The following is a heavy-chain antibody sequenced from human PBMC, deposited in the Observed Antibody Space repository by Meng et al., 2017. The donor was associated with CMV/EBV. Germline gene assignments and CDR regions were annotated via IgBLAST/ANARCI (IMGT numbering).Heavy chain of an antibody. CDR3: ANAVVRYNWFDP. CDR2: ISYDGSNK. J-gene: IGHJ5*02. Sequence: LSLTCAASGFTFSSYAMHWVRQAPGKGLEWVAVISYDGSNKYYADSVKGRFTISRDNSKNTLYLQMNSLRAEDTAVYYCANAVVRYNWFDPWGQGTLVTVSS. CDR1: GFTFSSYA. V-gene: IGHV3-30-3*01. D-gene: IGHD4-23*01.